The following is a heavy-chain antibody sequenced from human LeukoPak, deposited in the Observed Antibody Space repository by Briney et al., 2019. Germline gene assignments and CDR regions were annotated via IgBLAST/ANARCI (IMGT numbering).Heavy chain of an antibody. CDR3: AKAVSHSYFDF. J-gene: IGHJ4*02. D-gene: IGHD6-19*01. V-gene: IGHV3-23*01. Sequence: GGSLRLSCAASGFTFSNYAMNWVRQAPGRGLEWVTAINPSGGSTYYADSVKGRFTISRDNSKNTLYLQMNSLRAEDTALYFCAKAVSHSYFDFWGQGTLVTVSA. CDR2: INPSGGST. CDR1: GFTFSNYA.